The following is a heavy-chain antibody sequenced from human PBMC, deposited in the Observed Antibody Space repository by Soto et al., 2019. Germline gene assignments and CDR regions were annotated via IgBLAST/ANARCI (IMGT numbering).Heavy chain of an antibody. D-gene: IGHD6-13*01. CDR3: AIPLPKQQLVRGAFDH. V-gene: IGHV1-69*01. CDR1: GGTFRNYA. Sequence: QVQLVQSGAEVKKPGSSVKLSCKTSGGTFRNYAINWVRQAPVQGLEWMGGSIPVFGTANYAQTFQGRFTITADDSTSTAYMELSSLRSEDTAVYYCAIPLPKQQLVRGAFDHWGQGTLVTVAS. J-gene: IGHJ4*02. CDR2: SIPVFGTA.